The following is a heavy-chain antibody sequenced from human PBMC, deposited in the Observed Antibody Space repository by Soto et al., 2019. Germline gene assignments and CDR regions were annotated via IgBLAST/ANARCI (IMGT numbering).Heavy chain of an antibody. CDR2: IYPGDSAT. J-gene: IGHJ4*02. D-gene: IGHD2-15*01. Sequence: GESLKISCKGSGYSFTSYWIAWVRQMPGRGLEWMGIIYPGDSATRYSPSFQGQVTISADKSISTAYLQWSSLRASDTAMYYCARRFCTGGSCSLDYWGQGTLVTVSS. CDR1: GYSFTSYW. CDR3: ARRFCTGGSCSLDY. V-gene: IGHV5-51*01.